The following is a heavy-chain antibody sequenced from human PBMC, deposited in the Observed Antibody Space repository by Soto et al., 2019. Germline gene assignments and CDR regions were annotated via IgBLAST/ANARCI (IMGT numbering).Heavy chain of an antibody. Sequence: GGSLRLSCAASGFTFSSYSMNWVRQAPGKGLEWVSYISSSSSTIYYADSVKGRFTISRDNAKNSLYLQMNSLRAEDTAVYYCARDLHDFWSGYLPHSPLLYWGQGTLVTVSS. CDR3: ARDLHDFWSGYLPHSPLLY. CDR1: GFTFSSYS. V-gene: IGHV3-48*01. J-gene: IGHJ4*02. D-gene: IGHD3-3*01. CDR2: ISSSSSTI.